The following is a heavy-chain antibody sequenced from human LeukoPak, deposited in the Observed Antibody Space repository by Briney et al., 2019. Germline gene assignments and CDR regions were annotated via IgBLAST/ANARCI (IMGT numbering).Heavy chain of an antibody. D-gene: IGHD5-12*01. CDR1: GFTFSSYW. V-gene: IGHV3-7*03. CDR2: IKQDGSEK. CDR3: AKGRASATSSFDY. J-gene: IGHJ4*02. Sequence: PGGSLRLSCAASGFTFSSYWMSWVRQAPGKGLEWVANIKQDGSEKYYVDSVRGRFTISRDNAKNSLYLQMNSLRAEDTAVYYCAKGRASATSSFDYWGQGTLVTVSS.